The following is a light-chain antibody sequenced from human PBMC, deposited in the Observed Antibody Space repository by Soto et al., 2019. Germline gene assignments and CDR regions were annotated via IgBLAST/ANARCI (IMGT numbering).Light chain of an antibody. V-gene: IGKV1-39*01. CDR3: QQRLSKFLNT. CDR2: AAS. Sequence: DIQMTQSPSSLSASVGDRVTITCRASQSISSYLNWYQQKPGKAPKLLIYAASSLQSGVPSRFSGSGSGTDFTLTISSLQPEDFATYYCQQRLSKFLNTVGQGTKVDIK. CDR1: QSISSY. J-gene: IGKJ2*01.